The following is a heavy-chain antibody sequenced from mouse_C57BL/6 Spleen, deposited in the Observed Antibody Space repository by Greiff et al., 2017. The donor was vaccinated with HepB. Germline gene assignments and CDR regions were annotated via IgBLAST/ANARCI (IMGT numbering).Heavy chain of an antibody. J-gene: IGHJ1*03. CDR3: ARSVVGANGDFDV. D-gene: IGHD1-1*01. CDR1: GYTFTSYW. V-gene: IGHV1-7*01. Sequence: VQLQQSGAELAKPGASVKLSCKASGYTFTSYWLHWVTQRPGQGLEWIGYINPSSGYTKYNQKFKDKATLTADTSSSTAYMQLSSLTYEDSAVYYGARSVVGANGDFDVGGTGTAVTVSS. CDR2: INPSSGYT.